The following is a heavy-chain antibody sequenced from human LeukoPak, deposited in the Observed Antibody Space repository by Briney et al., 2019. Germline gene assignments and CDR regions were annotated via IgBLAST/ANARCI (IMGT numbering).Heavy chain of an antibody. CDR3: AGYGVYPY. J-gene: IGHJ4*02. V-gene: IGHV3-48*01. CDR1: GFAVNTYD. CDR2: FGISGTI. Sequence: GGSLRLSCAASGFAVNTYDMHWVRQAPGEGPQWIAYFGISGTIYYADSVRGRFTISRDSAKNSLYLQMNGLRVDDTAIYYCAGYGVYPYWGQGTPVAVSS. D-gene: IGHD5/OR15-5a*01.